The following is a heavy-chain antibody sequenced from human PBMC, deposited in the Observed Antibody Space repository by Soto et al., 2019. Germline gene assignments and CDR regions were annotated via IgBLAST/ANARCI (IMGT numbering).Heavy chain of an antibody. CDR1: GGTFSSYA. CDR3: ASGGIWFGEFPFFDY. D-gene: IGHD3-10*01. CDR2: IIPIFGTA. Sequence: WASVKVSCKASGGTFSSYAISWVRQAPGQGLEWMGGIIPIFGTANYAQKFQGRVTITADESTSTAYMELSSLRSEDTAVYYCASGGIWFGEFPFFDYWGQGTLVTVSS. V-gene: IGHV1-69*13. J-gene: IGHJ4*02.